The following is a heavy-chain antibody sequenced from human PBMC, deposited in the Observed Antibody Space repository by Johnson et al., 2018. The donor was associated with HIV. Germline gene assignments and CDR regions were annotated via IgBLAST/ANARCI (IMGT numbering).Heavy chain of an antibody. CDR1: GFTFSSYW. Sequence: VQLVESGGGVVRPGGSLRLSCAASGFTFSSYWMHWVRQAPGKGLVWVSRINSAGSSKNYEDSVKGRFTISRDKAKNTLDLQMSSLRAEETAVYYCARHYGWGDHWDAFDIWGQGTMVTVSS. CDR3: ARHYGWGDHWDAFDI. V-gene: IGHV3-74*02. CDR2: INSAGSSK. J-gene: IGHJ3*02. D-gene: IGHD4-17*01.